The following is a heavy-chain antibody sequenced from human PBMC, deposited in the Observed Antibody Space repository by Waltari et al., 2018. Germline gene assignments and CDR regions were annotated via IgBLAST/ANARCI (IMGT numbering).Heavy chain of an antibody. CDR1: GGSFSGYY. Sequence: QVQLQQWGAGLLKPSETLSLTCAVYGGSFSGYYWSWIRQPPGKGLEWIGEINHSGSTNYNPSLKSRVTISVDTSKNQFSLKLSSVTAADTAVYYCARVHRRYYYYMDVWGKGTTVTISS. V-gene: IGHV4-34*01. D-gene: IGHD1-1*01. CDR2: INHSGST. CDR3: ARVHRRYYYYMDV. J-gene: IGHJ6*03.